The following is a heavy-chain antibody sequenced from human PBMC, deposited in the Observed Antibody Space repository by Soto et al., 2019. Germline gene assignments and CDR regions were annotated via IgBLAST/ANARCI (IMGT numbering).Heavy chain of an antibody. D-gene: IGHD6-13*01. V-gene: IGHV1-18*01. J-gene: IGHJ6*03. CDR3: ARVHGSSFCDYCYYLAV. CDR1: GYTFTSYG. Sequence: ASVKVSCKASGYTFTSYGISWVRQAPGQGLEWMGWISAYNGNTNYAQKLQGRVTMTTDTSTSTAYMELRSLRSDDTAVYYCARVHGSSFCDYCYYLAVWGKGTTVTVSS. CDR2: ISAYNGNT.